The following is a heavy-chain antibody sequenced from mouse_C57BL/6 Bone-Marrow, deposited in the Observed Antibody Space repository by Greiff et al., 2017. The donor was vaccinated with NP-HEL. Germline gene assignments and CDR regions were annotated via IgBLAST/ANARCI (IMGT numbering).Heavy chain of an antibody. CDR3: TRRTLITTVVANFDY. CDR2: IDPETGGT. J-gene: IGHJ2*01. Sequence: VQLVESGAELVRPGASVTLSCKASGYTFTDYEMHWVKQTPVHGLEWIGAIDPETGGTAYNQKFKGKAILTADKSSSTAYMELRSLTSEDSAVYYCTRRTLITTVVANFDYWGQGTTLTVSS. CDR1: GYTFTDYE. D-gene: IGHD1-1*01. V-gene: IGHV1-15*01.